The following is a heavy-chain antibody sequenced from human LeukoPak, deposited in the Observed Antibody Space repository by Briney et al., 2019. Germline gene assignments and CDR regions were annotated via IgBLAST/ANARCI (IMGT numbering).Heavy chain of an antibody. D-gene: IGHD1-26*01. CDR3: AKDLRYSGSPRAFDF. V-gene: IGHV3-11*01. CDR2: ISSSGSTI. J-gene: IGHJ3*01. CDR1: GFTFSDYY. Sequence: GGSLRLSCAASGFTFSDYYMSWIRQAPGKGLEWVSYISSSGSTIYYADSVKGRFTISRDNAKNSLYLQMNSLRAEDTAVYYCAKDLRYSGSPRAFDFWGQGTMVTVSS.